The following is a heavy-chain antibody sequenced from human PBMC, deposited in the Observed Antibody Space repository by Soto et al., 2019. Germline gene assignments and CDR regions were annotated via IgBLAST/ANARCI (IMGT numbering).Heavy chain of an antibody. J-gene: IGHJ4*02. Sequence: SETLSLTCTVSGGSISSTTYYWGWMRQPPGKGLEWIASFFIGGNTYYNPSLKSRVTISVDTSKNQFSLKLGSVTAADTAVYYCARVPDYWGQGTLVTVSS. CDR3: ARVPDY. V-gene: IGHV4-39*01. CDR2: FFIGGNT. CDR1: GGSISSTTYY.